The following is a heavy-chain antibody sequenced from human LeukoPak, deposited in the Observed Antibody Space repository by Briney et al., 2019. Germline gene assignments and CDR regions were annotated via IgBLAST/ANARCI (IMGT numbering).Heavy chain of an antibody. Sequence: SETLSLTCTVSGGSFSSYYWSWIRQPPGKGLEWIGYIYYSGSTNYNPSLKSRVTISVDTSKNQFSLKLSSVTAADTAVYYCARANGYSSSYYYYYMDVWGKGTTVTVSS. CDR1: GGSFSSYY. V-gene: IGHV4-59*01. J-gene: IGHJ6*03. CDR3: ARANGYSSSYYYYYMDV. CDR2: IYYSGST. D-gene: IGHD6-13*01.